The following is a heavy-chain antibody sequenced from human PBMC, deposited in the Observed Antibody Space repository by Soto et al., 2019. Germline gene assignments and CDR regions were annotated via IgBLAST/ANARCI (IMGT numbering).Heavy chain of an antibody. D-gene: IGHD6-13*01. Sequence: GGSLRLSCAASGFTFSSYGMHWVRQAPGKGLEWVAVIWYDGSNKYYADSVKGRFTISRDNSKNTLYLQMNSLRAEATAVYYCARDSSSSRRFGLFDPWGKGTLVTVSS. J-gene: IGHJ5*02. CDR2: IWYDGSNK. V-gene: IGHV3-33*01. CDR1: GFTFSSYG. CDR3: ARDSSSSRRFGLFDP.